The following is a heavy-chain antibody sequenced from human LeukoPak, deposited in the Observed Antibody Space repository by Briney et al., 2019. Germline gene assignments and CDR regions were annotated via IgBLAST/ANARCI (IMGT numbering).Heavy chain of an antibody. Sequence: GGSLRLSCAASGFTFSSYGMHWVRQAPGKGLEWVAVISYDGSNKYYADSVKGRFTISRDNAKNSLYLQMNSLRAEDTAVYYCAREGAATDWFDPWGQGTLVTVSS. CDR2: ISYDGSNK. J-gene: IGHJ5*02. CDR1: GFTFSSYG. V-gene: IGHV3-30*03. D-gene: IGHD1-26*01. CDR3: AREGAATDWFDP.